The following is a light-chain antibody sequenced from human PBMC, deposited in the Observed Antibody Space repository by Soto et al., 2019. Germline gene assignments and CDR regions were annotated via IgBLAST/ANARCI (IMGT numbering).Light chain of an antibody. CDR2: AAS. J-gene: IGKJ1*01. CDR1: QGIGND. V-gene: IGKV1-6*01. Sequence: AIKVTQSPSSLSASVGDRVTISCRASQGIGNDLGWYQQKPGKAPKLLIYAASTLQTGVASRFSGSGSGTDFTLTISSLQPEDFATYYCLQDYIYPWTFGQGTKVEIK. CDR3: LQDYIYPWT.